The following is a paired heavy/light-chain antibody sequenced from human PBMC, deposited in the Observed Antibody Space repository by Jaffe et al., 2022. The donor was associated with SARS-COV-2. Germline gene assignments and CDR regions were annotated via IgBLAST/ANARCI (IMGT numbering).Light chain of an antibody. CDR1: SLRSYY. CDR3: NSRDSSGNHPWVV. V-gene: IGLV3-19*01. CDR2: GKN. Sequence: SSELTQDPAVSVALGQTVRITCQGDSLRSYYASWYQQKPGQAPVLVIYGKNNRPSGIPDRFSGSSSGNTASLTITGAQAEDEADYYCNSRDSSGNHPWVVFGGGTKLTVL. J-gene: IGLJ2*01.
Heavy chain of an antibody. V-gene: IGHV1-46*04. D-gene: IGHD3-10*01. CDR3: ARAGGFGELESYYYYMDV. CDR2: INPSGGST. CDR1: GYTFTSYY. J-gene: IGHJ6*03. Sequence: QVQLVQSGAEVKKPGASVKVSCKASGYTFTSYYMHWVRQAPGQGLEWMGIINPSGGSTSYAQKLQGRVTMTRDTSTSTVYMELSSLRSEDTAVYYCARAGGFGELESYYYYMDVWGKGTTVTVSS.